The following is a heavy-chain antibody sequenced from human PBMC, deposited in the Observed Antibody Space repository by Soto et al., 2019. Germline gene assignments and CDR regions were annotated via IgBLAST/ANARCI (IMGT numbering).Heavy chain of an antibody. CDR1: GGSISSYY. V-gene: IGHV4-59*01. CDR2: IYYSGST. CDR3: ARGGYDFWSGFTSAHYYYYYMDV. D-gene: IGHD3-3*01. J-gene: IGHJ6*03. Sequence: SETLSLTCTVSGGSISSYYWSWIRQPPGKGLEWIGYIYYSGSTNYNPSLKSRVTISVDTSKNQFSLKLSSVTAADTAVYYCARGGYDFWSGFTSAHYYYYYMDVWGKGTTVTVSS.